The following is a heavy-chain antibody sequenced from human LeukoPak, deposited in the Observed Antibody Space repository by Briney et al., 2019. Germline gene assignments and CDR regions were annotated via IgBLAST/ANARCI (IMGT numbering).Heavy chain of an antibody. CDR3: ARNAGYSDLNY. CDR1: GDSFSSNSY. CDR2: IYRSGAT. V-gene: IGHV4-4*02. Sequence: SETLSLTCTVSGDSFSSNSYWTWVRQPPGKGLEWIGEIYRSGATNYNPSLRGRVTVSLDKSKNQLSLRLNSVTAADTAIYYCARNAGYSDLNYWGQGVLVTVSS. D-gene: IGHD3-22*01. J-gene: IGHJ4*02.